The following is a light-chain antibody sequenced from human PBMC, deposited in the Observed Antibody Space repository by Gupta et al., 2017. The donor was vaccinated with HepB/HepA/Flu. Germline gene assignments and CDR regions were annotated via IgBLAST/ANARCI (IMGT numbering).Light chain of an antibody. V-gene: IGKV1-39*01. CDR2: TVS. CDR1: QTVNNY. Sequence: IQMTQSPSSLSASVGDRVTITCRASQTVNNYLNWYQQRPGNVPKLLIYTVSNLQTGVPSRFSGSGSGTDFTLTIDSLQPEDFATYYCQQSDSSPLTFGGGTEVE. J-gene: IGKJ4*01. CDR3: QQSDSSPLT.